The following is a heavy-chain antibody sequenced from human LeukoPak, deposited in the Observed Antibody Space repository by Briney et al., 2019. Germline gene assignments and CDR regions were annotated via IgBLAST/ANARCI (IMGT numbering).Heavy chain of an antibody. CDR2: ISSGSSSV. CDR3: ARDEHYYGSGSYWALYWYFDL. CDR1: GFTFSAYT. V-gene: IGHV3-48*04. J-gene: IGHJ2*01. D-gene: IGHD3-10*01. Sequence: GGSLRLSCSASGFTFSAYTMNWVRQAPGQGLEWVSYISSGSSSVYYADSVKGRFTISRDNAKNSLYLQMNSLRAEDTAVYYCARDEHYYGSGSYWALYWYFDLWGRGTLVTVSS.